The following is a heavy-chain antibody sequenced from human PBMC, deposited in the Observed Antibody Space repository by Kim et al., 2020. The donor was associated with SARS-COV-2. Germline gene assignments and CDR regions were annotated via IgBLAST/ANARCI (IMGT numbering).Heavy chain of an antibody. D-gene: IGHD6-13*01. Sequence: SVKVSCKASVGTFSSYAISWVRQAPGQGLEWMGGIIPIFGTANYAQKFQGRVTITADESTSTAYMELSSLRAEDTAVYYCARDAAAGTDYYYYYMDVWGKGTTVTVSS. CDR2: IIPIFGTA. V-gene: IGHV1-69*13. J-gene: IGHJ6*03. CDR1: VGTFSSYA. CDR3: ARDAAAGTDYYYYYMDV.